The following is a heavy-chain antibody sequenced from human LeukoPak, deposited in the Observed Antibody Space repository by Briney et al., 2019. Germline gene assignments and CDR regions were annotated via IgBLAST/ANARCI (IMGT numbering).Heavy chain of an antibody. V-gene: IGHV4-4*02. J-gene: IGHJ4*02. Sequence: SETLSLTCAVSGGSISSSNWWSWVRQPPGKGLEWIGEIYHSGSTNYNPSLKSRVTISVDKSKNQFSLKLSSVTAADTAVYYCARTAKPYYYYSSGYYLDYWGQGTLVTVSS. D-gene: IGHD3-22*01. CDR3: ARTAKPYYYYSSGYYLDY. CDR1: GGSISSSNW. CDR2: IYHSGST.